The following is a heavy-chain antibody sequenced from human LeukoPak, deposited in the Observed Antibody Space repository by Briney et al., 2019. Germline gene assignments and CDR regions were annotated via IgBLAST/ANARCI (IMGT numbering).Heavy chain of an antibody. J-gene: IGHJ6*02. D-gene: IGHD6-13*01. V-gene: IGHV1-2*04. Sequence: GASVKVSCKASGYTFTGYYMHWVRQAPGQGLEWMGWINPNSGGTNYAQKFQGWVTMTRDTSISTAYMELSRLRSDDTAVYYCARGSPGGGSRVPPRYYGMDVWGQGTTVTVSS. CDR1: GYTFTGYY. CDR3: ARGSPGGGSRVPPRYYGMDV. CDR2: INPNSGGT.